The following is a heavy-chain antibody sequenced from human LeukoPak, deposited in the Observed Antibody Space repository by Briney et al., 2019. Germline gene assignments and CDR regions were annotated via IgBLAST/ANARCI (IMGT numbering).Heavy chain of an antibody. CDR2: INPNSGGT. CDR3: ARRVDGYYYDSSGPDAFDI. V-gene: IGHV1-2*02. D-gene: IGHD3-22*01. Sequence: ASVKVSCKASGYTFTGYYMQWVRQAPGQGLGWMGWINPNSGGTNYAQKFQGRVTMTRDTSISTAYMELSRLRSDDTAVYYCARRVDGYYYDSSGPDAFDIWGQGTMVTVSS. J-gene: IGHJ3*02. CDR1: GYTFTGYY.